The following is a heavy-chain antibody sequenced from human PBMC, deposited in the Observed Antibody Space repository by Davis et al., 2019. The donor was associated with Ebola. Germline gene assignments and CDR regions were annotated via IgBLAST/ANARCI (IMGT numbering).Heavy chain of an antibody. V-gene: IGHV5-51*01. CDR1: GYSFTSYW. CDR3: ASTGLGVSTGGVY. Sequence: ESLKTPCKGSGYSFTSYWIGRVRQMPGKGLEWMGIIYPGDSDTRYSPSFQGKVTISADKSISTAYLQWSSLKASDTAMYYCASTGLGVSTGGVYWGQGTLVTVSS. J-gene: IGHJ4*02. D-gene: IGHD2-8*02. CDR2: IYPGDSDT.